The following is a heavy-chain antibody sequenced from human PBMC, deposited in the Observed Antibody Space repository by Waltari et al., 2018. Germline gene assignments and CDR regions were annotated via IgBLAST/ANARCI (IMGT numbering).Heavy chain of an antibody. V-gene: IGHV4-39*01. CDR2: IYFSGST. CDR3: ARQWSRSGSRSTFVY. CDR1: GGSISSSSYY. D-gene: IGHD1-26*01. J-gene: IGHJ4*02. Sequence: QLQLQESGPGLVKPSETLSLTCTVSGGSISSSSYYWGWLRQPPGKGLEWIGSIYFSGSTDYNPSLKSRVTISVDTSKTQFSLKLSSVTAADTAVYYCARQWSRSGSRSTFVYWGQGTLVTVSS.